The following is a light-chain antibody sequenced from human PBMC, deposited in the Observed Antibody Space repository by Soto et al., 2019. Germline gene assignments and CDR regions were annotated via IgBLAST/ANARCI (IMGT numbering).Light chain of an antibody. CDR2: SNN. V-gene: IGLV1-44*01. Sequence: QSVLTQPPSASGTPGQRVTISCSGSSSDIGSNTVHWYQHVPGTTPKLLIYSNNQRPSGVPDRFSGSKSGTSASLAISGLQSVDEADYYCAAWDVSLNGVVFGGGTKLTVL. CDR1: SSDIGSNT. J-gene: IGLJ2*01. CDR3: AAWDVSLNGVV.